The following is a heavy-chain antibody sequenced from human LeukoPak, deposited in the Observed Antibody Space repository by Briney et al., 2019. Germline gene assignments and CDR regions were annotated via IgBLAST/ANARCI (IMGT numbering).Heavy chain of an antibody. D-gene: IGHD6-19*01. V-gene: IGHV3-21*01. CDR3: ASWVAVAGTGFDY. CDR2: ISSSSSYI. Sequence: TPGGSLRLSCAASGFTFSSSGMHWVRQAPGKGLEWVSSISSSSSYIYYADSVKGRFTISRDNAKNSLYLQMNSLRAEDTAVYYCASWVAVAGTGFDYWGQGTLVTVSS. J-gene: IGHJ4*02. CDR1: GFTFSSSG.